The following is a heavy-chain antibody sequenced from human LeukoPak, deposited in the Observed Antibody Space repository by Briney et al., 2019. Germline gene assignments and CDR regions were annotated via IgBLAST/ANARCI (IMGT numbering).Heavy chain of an antibody. J-gene: IGHJ4*02. CDR2: ISSSSSYI. Sequence: GGSLRLSCAASGFTFSSYSMNWVRQAPGKGLEWVSSISSSSSYIYYADSVKGRFTISRDNAKNSLYLQMNSLRAEDTAVYSCAREGYSSSWYYFDYWGQGTLVTVSS. D-gene: IGHD6-13*01. CDR1: GFTFSSYS. V-gene: IGHV3-21*01. CDR3: AREGYSSSWYYFDY.